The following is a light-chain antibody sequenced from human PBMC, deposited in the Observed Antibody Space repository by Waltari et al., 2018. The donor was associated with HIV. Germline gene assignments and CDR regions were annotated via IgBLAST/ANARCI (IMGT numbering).Light chain of an antibody. CDR1: SSDVGGYNY. Sequence: QSALTQPASVSGSPGQSITISCTGTSSDVGGYNYVSWYQQHPGKAPKLMIYDVSNRPSGVSNRFSGYKSGNTASLTISGLQAEDEADYYCSSYTSSSTVVFGGGTKLTVL. CDR2: DVS. J-gene: IGLJ2*01. CDR3: SSYTSSSTVV. V-gene: IGLV2-14*03.